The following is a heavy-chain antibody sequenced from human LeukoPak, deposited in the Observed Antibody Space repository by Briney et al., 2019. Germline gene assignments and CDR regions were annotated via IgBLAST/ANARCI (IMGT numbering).Heavy chain of an antibody. J-gene: IGHJ6*03. D-gene: IGHD6-19*01. Sequence: SETLSLTCTVSGGSISSYYWSWIRQPPGKGLEWIGYIYYSGSTNYNPSLKSRVTISVDTSKNQFSLKLSSVTAADTAVYYCAGGNSSGWYGYYYYYMDVWGKGTTVTVSS. CDR1: GGSISSYY. CDR3: AGGNSSGWYGYYYYYMDV. CDR2: IYYSGST. V-gene: IGHV4-59*01.